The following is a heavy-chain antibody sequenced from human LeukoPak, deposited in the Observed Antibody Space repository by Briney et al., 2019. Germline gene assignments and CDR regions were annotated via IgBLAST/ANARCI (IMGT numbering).Heavy chain of an antibody. J-gene: IGHJ4*02. D-gene: IGHD6-13*01. CDR1: GGSISSSSYY. V-gene: IGHV4-39*01. Sequence: SETLSLTCTLSGGSISSSSYYWGWIRQPPGKGLEWIGSIYYSGSTYYNPSLKSRVTISVDTSKNQFSLKLSSVTAADTAVYYCANALSSALYSSSWYPFDYWGQGTLVTVSS. CDR2: IYYSGST. CDR3: ANALSSALYSSSWYPFDY.